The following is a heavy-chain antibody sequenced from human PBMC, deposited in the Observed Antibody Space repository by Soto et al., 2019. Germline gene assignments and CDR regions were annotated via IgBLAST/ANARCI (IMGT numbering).Heavy chain of an antibody. J-gene: IGHJ5*02. CDR1: GGSISSYY. D-gene: IGHD1-1*01. CDR2: IYYSGST. V-gene: IGHV4-59*01. CDR3: ARQWKSNWFDP. Sequence: SETLSLTCTVSGGSISSYYWSWIRQPPGKGLEWIGYIYYSGSTKYNPSLKSRVTISVDTSKNQFSLKLNSVTAADTAVYYCARQWKSNWFDPWGRGTLVTVS.